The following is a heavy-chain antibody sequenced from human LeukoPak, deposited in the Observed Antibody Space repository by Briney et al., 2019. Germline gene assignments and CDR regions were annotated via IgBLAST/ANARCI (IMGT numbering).Heavy chain of an antibody. CDR2: IYYSGST. Sequence: SETLSLTCTVSGGSTSSYYWSWIRQPPGKGLEWIGYIYYSGSTNYNPSLKSRVTISVDTSKNQFSLKLSSVTAADTAVYYCARGSTEYYYDSSGYLTRYYFDYWGQGTLVTVSS. D-gene: IGHD3-22*01. J-gene: IGHJ4*02. V-gene: IGHV4-59*12. CDR1: GGSTSSYY. CDR3: ARGSTEYYYDSSGYLTRYYFDY.